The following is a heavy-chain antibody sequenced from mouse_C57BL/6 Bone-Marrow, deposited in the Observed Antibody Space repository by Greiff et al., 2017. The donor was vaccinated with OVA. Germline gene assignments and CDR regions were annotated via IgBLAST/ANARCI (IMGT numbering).Heavy chain of an antibody. CDR3: ARGGTSPFAY. D-gene: IGHD4-1*01. Sequence: VQLQQYGPELVKPGASVKISCKASGYSFTGYYMTWVKQSPEKSLEWIGEINPRTGGTTYNQKFKAKATLTVDKSSSTAYMQLKSLTSEDSAVYYCARGGTSPFAYWGQGTLVTVSA. V-gene: IGHV1-42*01. CDR2: INPRTGGT. J-gene: IGHJ3*01. CDR1: GYSFTGYY.